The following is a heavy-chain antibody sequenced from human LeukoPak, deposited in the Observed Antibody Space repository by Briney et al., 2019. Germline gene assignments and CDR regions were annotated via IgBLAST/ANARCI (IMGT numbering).Heavy chain of an antibody. Sequence: GGSLRLSCEASGLTFSSYWMTWVRQAPGKGLEWVANIKQDGSDKYYVDSVKGRFTISRDNAKNSLYLQMNSLRAEDTAVYYCAAGDGCDHWGQGTLVTVSS. CDR1: GLTFSSYW. CDR3: AAGDGCDH. V-gene: IGHV3-7*05. J-gene: IGHJ4*02. CDR2: IKQDGSDK. D-gene: IGHD3-10*01.